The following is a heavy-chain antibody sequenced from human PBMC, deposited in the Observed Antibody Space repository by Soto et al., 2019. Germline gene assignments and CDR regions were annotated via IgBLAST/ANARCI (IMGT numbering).Heavy chain of an antibody. CDR1: GGSISSGDYY. CDR3: ARALIQLWPHYYYGMDV. D-gene: IGHD5-18*01. Sequence: SETLSLTCTVSGGSISSGDYYWSWIRQPPGKGLEWIGYIYYSGTTHYNPSLKSRVTISVDTSKNQFSLKVSSVTAADTAVYYCARALIQLWPHYYYGMDVWGQGTTVTVSS. CDR2: IYYSGTT. J-gene: IGHJ6*02. V-gene: IGHV4-30-4*01.